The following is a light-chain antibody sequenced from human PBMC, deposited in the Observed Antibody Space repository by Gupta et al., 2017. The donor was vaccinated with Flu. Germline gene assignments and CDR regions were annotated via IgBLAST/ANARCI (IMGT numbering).Light chain of an antibody. V-gene: IGKV1-5*03. J-gene: IGKJ4*01. Sequence: QQKPGKAPKLLINKASILESGVSSRFSGTGSGTEFRLTIGSLQPDDFATYYCQQYNNYPITFGGGTKMEIK. CDR2: KAS. CDR3: QQYNNYPIT.